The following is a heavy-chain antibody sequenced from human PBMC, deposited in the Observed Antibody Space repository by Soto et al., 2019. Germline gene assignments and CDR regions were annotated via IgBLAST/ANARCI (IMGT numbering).Heavy chain of an antibody. Sequence: ASVKVSCKASGFTFTSSAVQWVRQARGQRLEWIGWIVVGSGNTNYAQKFQERVTITRDMSTSTAYMELSSLRSEDTAVYYCAADRGGSYRDYYYYYGMDVWGQGTTVTVSS. V-gene: IGHV1-58*01. CDR1: GFTFTSSA. CDR2: IVVGSGNT. CDR3: AADRGGSYRDYYYYYGMDV. J-gene: IGHJ6*02. D-gene: IGHD1-26*01.